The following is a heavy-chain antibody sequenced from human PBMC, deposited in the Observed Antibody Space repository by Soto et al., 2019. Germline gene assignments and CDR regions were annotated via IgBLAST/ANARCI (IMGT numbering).Heavy chain of an antibody. Sequence: QVQLVESGGGVVQPGRSLRLSCAASGFTFSAYGIHRVRQAPGKGLEWVATISFDSRDKLYVDSMNGRLTISRENSRNTVYLQMDSLRAEDTAVYHCARVCGGDCGNAFDVWGQGTVVAVSP. J-gene: IGHJ3*01. V-gene: IGHV3-33*05. CDR2: ISFDSRDK. D-gene: IGHD2-21*02. CDR1: GFTFSAYG. CDR3: ARVCGGDCGNAFDV.